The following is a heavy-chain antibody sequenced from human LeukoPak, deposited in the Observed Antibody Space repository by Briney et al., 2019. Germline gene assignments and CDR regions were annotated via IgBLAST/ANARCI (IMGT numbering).Heavy chain of an antibody. CDR3: VRGTGY. J-gene: IGHJ4*02. V-gene: IGHV3-64D*06. Sequence: GGSLRLSCSVSGFTFSTYVMHWVRQAPGKGLEYVSAISSNGDNTYYADSVKGRFTISRDNSKYTLYLQMSSLRADDAAVYYCVRGTGYWGQGTLVTVSS. CDR2: ISSNGDNT. CDR1: GFTFSTYV.